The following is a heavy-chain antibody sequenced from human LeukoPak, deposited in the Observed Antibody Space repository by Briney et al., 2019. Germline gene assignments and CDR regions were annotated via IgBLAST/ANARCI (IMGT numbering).Heavy chain of an antibody. D-gene: IGHD6-19*01. CDR2: IYYSGST. V-gene: IGHV4-59*11. Sequence: SETLSLTCTVSGGSISSHYWSWIRQPPGKGLEWIGYIYYSGSTNYNPSLKSRVTISVDTSKNQFSLKLSSVTAADTAVYYCARARVAAYYYCMDVWGKGTTVTVSS. CDR1: GGSISSHY. CDR3: ARARVAAYYYCMDV. J-gene: IGHJ6*03.